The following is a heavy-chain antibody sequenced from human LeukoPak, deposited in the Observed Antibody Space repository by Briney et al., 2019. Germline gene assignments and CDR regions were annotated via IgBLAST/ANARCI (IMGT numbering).Heavy chain of an antibody. CDR2: IRYDGSNK. CDR1: GFTFSSYG. J-gene: IGHJ4*02. CDR3: AKDSIAARRVRVDY. Sequence: GGSLRLSCAASGFTFSSYGMHWVRQAPGKGLEWVAFIRYDGSNKYYADSVKGRFTIPRDNSKNTLYLQMNSLRAEDTAVYYCAKDSIAARRVRVDYWGQGTLVTVSS. V-gene: IGHV3-30*02. D-gene: IGHD6-6*01.